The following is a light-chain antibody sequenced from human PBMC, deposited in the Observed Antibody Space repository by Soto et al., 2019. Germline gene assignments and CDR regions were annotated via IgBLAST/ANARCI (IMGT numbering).Light chain of an antibody. CDR1: SANVGSNY. V-gene: IGLV1-47*01. Sequence: QSVLTQPPSASGTPGQRVTISCSGSSANVGSNYVHWYQQHPGTAPTLLIYGNNQRPSGVPDRFSGSKSGTSASLAISGLRSEDEADYFCAAWDDSLSGRYVFGTGTKVTVL. CDR3: AAWDDSLSGRYV. CDR2: GNN. J-gene: IGLJ1*01.